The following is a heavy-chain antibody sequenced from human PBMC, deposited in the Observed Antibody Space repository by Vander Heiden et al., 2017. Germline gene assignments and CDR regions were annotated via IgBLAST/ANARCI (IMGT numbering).Heavy chain of an antibody. Sequence: EVQLVESGGGLVQPGGSLRRSCAASGFTFSSYWMSWVRQAPGKGLEWVANIKQDGSEKDEVDSVKGRFTIARDNSKNSLYMKMNRTRAEDTAVYYGARDVRKEGYDPWCQGTMVTVFS. CDR2: IKQDGSEK. CDR1: GFTFSSYW. J-gene: IGHJ5*02. V-gene: IGHV3-7*01. CDR3: ARDVRKEGYDP.